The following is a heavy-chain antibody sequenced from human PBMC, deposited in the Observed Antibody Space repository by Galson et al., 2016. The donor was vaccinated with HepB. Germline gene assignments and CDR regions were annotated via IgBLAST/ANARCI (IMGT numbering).Heavy chain of an antibody. D-gene: IGHD2-15*01. CDR1: GYTFINYG. J-gene: IGHJ4*02. V-gene: IGHV1-18*04. Sequence: SCKASGYTFINYGISWVRQAPGQGLEWMGWISVDIGNTNYSQKLQDRVTMTTDTSTSTAYMELRSLRSDDTAGYYCARESLYCSGGNCYSPLGDYWGQGTLVTVSS. CDR3: ARESLYCSGGNCYSPLGDY. CDR2: ISVDIGNT.